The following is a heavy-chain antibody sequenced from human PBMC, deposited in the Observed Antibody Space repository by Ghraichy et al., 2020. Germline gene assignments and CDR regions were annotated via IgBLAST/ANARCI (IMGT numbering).Heavy chain of an antibody. Sequence: GGSLRLSCAASGFRFNAFAMDWVRQVPGRGLEWVSAISVDGDSAFYADSVKGRFTISRDNSKNMLYLQMSSLVAEDTAIYYCAKDSDPGSRGWTPYNFDYWGPGTLVTVSS. V-gene: IGHV3-23*01. CDR3: AKDSDPGSRGWTPYNFDY. CDR1: GFRFNAFA. D-gene: IGHD6-19*01. CDR2: ISVDGDSA. J-gene: IGHJ4*02.